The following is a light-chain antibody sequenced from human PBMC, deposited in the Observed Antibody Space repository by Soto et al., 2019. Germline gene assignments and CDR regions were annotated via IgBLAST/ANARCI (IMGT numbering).Light chain of an antibody. CDR3: QQSSSTPLT. CDR2: AAS. J-gene: IGKJ4*01. CDR1: QSISSY. Sequence: DIQMTQSPPSLSASVGDRVTITCRASQSISSYLNWYQQKPGKAPKLLIYAASSLQSGVPSRFSGSGSGTDFTLTISSLQPEDFATYYCQQSSSTPLTFGGGTKVEI. V-gene: IGKV1-39*01.